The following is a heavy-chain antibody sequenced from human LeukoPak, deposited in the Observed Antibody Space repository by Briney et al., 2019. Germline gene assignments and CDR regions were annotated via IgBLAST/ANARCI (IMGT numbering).Heavy chain of an antibody. J-gene: IGHJ5*02. V-gene: IGHV4-59*06. D-gene: IGHD3-10*01. Sequence: SETLSLTCTVSGGSISSYYWSWIRQHPGKGLEWIGYIYYSGSTYYNPSLKSRVTISVDTSKNQFSLKLSSVTAADTAVYYCARDRDGSGSYAWGQGTLVTVSS. CDR1: GGSISSYY. CDR3: ARDRDGSGSYA. CDR2: IYYSGST.